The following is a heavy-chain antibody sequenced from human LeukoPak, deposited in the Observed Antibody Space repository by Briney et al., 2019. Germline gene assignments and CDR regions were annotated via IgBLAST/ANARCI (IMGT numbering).Heavy chain of an antibody. Sequence: SETLSLTCAVYGGSFSGYYWSWIRQPPGKGLEWIGEINHSGSTNYNPSLKSRVTISVDTSKNLFSLKLSSVTAADTAVYYCARVHPIAAAGTGFDYWGQGTLVTVSS. V-gene: IGHV4-34*01. CDR1: GGSFSGYY. CDR3: ARVHPIAAAGTGFDY. J-gene: IGHJ4*02. D-gene: IGHD6-13*01. CDR2: INHSGST.